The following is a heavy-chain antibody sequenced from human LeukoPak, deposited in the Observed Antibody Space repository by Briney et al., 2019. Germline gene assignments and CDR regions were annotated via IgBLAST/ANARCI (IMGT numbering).Heavy chain of an antibody. Sequence: SDTLSLTCTVSGGSISTHYWTWVRQPPGKGLEWIGYVLYSGSTGYNPSLKSRVTISIDTSKNQFSLSLSSVSAADTAVYYCARDVSRGVDSWGQGTLVTASS. CDR3: ARDVSRGVDS. V-gene: IGHV4-59*11. CDR1: GGSISTHY. CDR2: VLYSGST. J-gene: IGHJ5*01. D-gene: IGHD3-10*01.